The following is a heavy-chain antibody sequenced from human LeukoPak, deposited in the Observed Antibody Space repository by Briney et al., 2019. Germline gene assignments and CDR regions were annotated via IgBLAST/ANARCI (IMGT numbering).Heavy chain of an antibody. V-gene: IGHV1-46*01. Sequence: ASVKVSCKASGYTFTSYYMHWVRQAPGQGLEWMGIINPSGGSTSYAQKFQGRVTMTRDTSTSTVYMELSSLRSEDTAAYYCARGNRRCGDCRWGGAVDYWGQGTLVTVSS. CDR1: GYTFTSYY. J-gene: IGHJ4*02. CDR2: INPSGGST. D-gene: IGHD2-21*02. CDR3: ARGNRRCGDCRWGGAVDY.